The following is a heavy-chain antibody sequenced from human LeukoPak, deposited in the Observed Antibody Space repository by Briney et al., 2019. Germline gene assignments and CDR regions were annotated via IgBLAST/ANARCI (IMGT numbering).Heavy chain of an antibody. Sequence: GGSLRLSCAASGFTFSSYAMSWVRQAPGKGLEWVSGITGSGSGTYYADSVKGRFTISRDNAKNTLNLQMNSLRAEDTAVYYCARDLGQYYDTSDNWFDPWGRGTLVTVSS. CDR2: ITGSGSGT. CDR1: GFTFSSYA. J-gene: IGHJ5*02. CDR3: ARDLGQYYDTSDNWFDP. D-gene: IGHD3-22*01. V-gene: IGHV3-23*01.